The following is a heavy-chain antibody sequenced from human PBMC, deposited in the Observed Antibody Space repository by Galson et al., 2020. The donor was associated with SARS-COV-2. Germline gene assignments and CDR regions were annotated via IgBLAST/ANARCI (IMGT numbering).Heavy chain of an antibody. CDR3: ARHHSSSWGGPVDAVDS. J-gene: IGHJ3*02. D-gene: IGHD6-13*01. CDR1: GDSISSASYS. V-gene: IGHV4-39*01. Sequence: SETLSLTCTVSGDSISSASYSWGWIRQPPGKGLEWIVNIFYGGTTSYIPSLKSRVTISVDTSKYQFSLKLTSVTAADTADYYCARHHSSSWGGPVDAVDSGGQGTMVTVSS. CDR2: IFYGGTT.